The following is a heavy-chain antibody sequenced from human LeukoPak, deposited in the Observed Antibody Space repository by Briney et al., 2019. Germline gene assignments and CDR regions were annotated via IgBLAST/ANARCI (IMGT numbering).Heavy chain of an antibody. CDR1: GGSISRYY. D-gene: IGHD1-26*01. CDR3: ARHTWAIWSSGSYPDY. CDR2: IYYSGST. V-gene: IGHV4-59*08. J-gene: IGHJ4*02. Sequence: LETLSLTCTVSGGSISRYYWSWIQPPPGEGLEWMGYIYYSGSTNYTPCIESRHTISVDTSKNQFSLKLSSVTAADTAVYYCARHTWAIWSSGSYPDYWGQGTLVT.